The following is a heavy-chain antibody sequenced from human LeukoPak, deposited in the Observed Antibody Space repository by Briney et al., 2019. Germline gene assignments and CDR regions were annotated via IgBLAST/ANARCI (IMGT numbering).Heavy chain of an antibody. CDR2: IQYDESNK. V-gene: IGHV3-30*02. D-gene: IGHD3-22*01. CDR1: GFIFSKYG. J-gene: IGHJ4*02. Sequence: GGSLRLSCVASGFIFSKYGMHWVRQAPGRGLEWVAFIQYDESNKYYADSIKGRFTLSGDNSKNTLYLQMNSLRPEDTAVYYCTRGGFYDGSGYYPFDYWGQGTLVTVSS. CDR3: TRGGFYDGSGYYPFDY.